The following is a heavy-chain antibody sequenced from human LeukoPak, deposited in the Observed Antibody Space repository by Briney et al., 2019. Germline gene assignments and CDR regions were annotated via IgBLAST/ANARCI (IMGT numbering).Heavy chain of an antibody. Sequence: PSETLSLTCTVSGGSVTSYYWSWIRQSPGKGLEWIGYIYYSGSTNYNPSLKSRVTISVDTSKNQFSLKLSSVTAADTAVYYCASRSYSSGFYYFDYWGQGTLVTVSS. CDR3: ASRSYSSGFYYFDY. CDR1: GGSVTSYY. CDR2: IYYSGST. D-gene: IGHD6-25*01. J-gene: IGHJ4*02. V-gene: IGHV4-59*08.